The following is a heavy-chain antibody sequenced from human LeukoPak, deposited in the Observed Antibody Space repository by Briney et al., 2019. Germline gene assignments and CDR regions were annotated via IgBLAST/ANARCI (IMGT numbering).Heavy chain of an antibody. CDR3: ARGAAAGKRRVWFDP. D-gene: IGHD6-13*01. CDR2: IYYSGST. V-gene: IGHV4-59*01. CDR1: GGSISSYY. J-gene: IGHJ5*02. Sequence: SETLSLTCTVSGGSISSYYWSWIRQPPGKGLEWIGYIYYSGSTNYNPSLKSRVTISVDTSKNQFSLKLSSVTAADTAVYYCARGAAAGKRRVWFDPWGQGTLVTVSS.